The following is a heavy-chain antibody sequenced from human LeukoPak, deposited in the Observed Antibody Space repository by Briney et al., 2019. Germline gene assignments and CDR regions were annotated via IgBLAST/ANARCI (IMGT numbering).Heavy chain of an antibody. Sequence: SETLSLTCSVSGGPISSSSYYWGWIRQPPGKGLEWIGTIYYSGSTYYNPSLKSRVTISVDTSKGQFSLRLSSVTAADTAVYYCARGRDYYNSGAYYNYWGQGTLVTVSS. V-gene: IGHV4-39*01. CDR1: GGPISSSSYY. D-gene: IGHD3-22*01. CDR3: ARGRDYYNSGAYYNY. CDR2: IYYSGST. J-gene: IGHJ4*02.